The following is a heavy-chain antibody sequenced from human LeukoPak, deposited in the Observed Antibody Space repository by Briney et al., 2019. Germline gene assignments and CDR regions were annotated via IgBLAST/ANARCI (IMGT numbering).Heavy chain of an antibody. Sequence: SETLSLTCTVSGGSISSYYWSWIRQPPGKGLEWIGYIYYSGSTNYNPSLKSRVTISVDTSKNQFSLKLSSVTAADTAVYYCARGRRDGYNSYYFDYWGQGTLVTVSS. D-gene: IGHD5-24*01. V-gene: IGHV4-59*12. CDR1: GGSISSYY. J-gene: IGHJ4*02. CDR3: ARGRRDGYNSYYFDY. CDR2: IYYSGST.